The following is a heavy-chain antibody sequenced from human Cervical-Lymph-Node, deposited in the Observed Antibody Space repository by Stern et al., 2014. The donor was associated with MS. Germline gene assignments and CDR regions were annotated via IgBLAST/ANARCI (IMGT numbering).Heavy chain of an antibody. V-gene: IGHV1-18*01. CDR2: ITVYNGNT. CDR1: GYTFSSFA. CDR3: ARGWGNPRH. J-gene: IGHJ4*02. Sequence: VQLVESGAEVKKPGASVNVSCKASGYTFSSFAITWVRQAPGQGLEWMGTITVYNGNTNYAQGVQDRVTMPPDTSTNTAYMEVRTLRSDDTAVYYCARGWGNPRHWGQGTLVTVSS. D-gene: IGHD3-16*01.